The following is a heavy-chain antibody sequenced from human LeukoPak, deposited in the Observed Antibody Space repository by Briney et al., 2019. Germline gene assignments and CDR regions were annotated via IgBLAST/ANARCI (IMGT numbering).Heavy chain of an antibody. J-gene: IGHJ3*02. CDR3: ARPSSIAAAGTTTKAGAFDI. D-gene: IGHD6-13*01. Sequence: SETLSLTCTVSGGSISSSSYYWCWIRQPPGKGLEWIGSIYYSGSTYYNPSLKSRVTISVDTSKNQFSLKLSSVTAADTAVYYCARPSSIAAAGTTTKAGAFDIWGQGTMVTVSS. V-gene: IGHV4-39*01. CDR2: IYYSGST. CDR1: GGSISSSSYY.